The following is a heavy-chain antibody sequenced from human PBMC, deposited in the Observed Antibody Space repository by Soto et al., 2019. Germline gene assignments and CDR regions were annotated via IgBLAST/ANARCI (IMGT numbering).Heavy chain of an antibody. J-gene: IGHJ3*02. Sequence: GGSLRLSCAASGFTFDDYAMHWVRQAPGKGLEWVSLISGDGGSTYYADSVKGRFTISRDNSKNSLYLQMNSLRTEDTALYYCAKESVWGSDYRAFDIWGQGTMVTVSS. V-gene: IGHV3-43*02. CDR2: ISGDGGST. CDR1: GFTFDDYA. D-gene: IGHD7-27*01. CDR3: AKESVWGSDYRAFDI.